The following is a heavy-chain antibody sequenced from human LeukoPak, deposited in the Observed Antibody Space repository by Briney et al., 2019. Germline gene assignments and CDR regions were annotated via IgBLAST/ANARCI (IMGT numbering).Heavy chain of an antibody. CDR1: GGSISSYY. CDR2: IYYSGST. D-gene: IGHD3-10*01. Sequence: SETLSLTCTVSGGSISSYYWSWIRQPPGKGLEWIGYIYYSGSTNYNPSLKSRVTISVDTSKNQFSLKLSSVTAADTAVYYCARDISYYYGSGALDVWGKGTTVTISS. CDR3: ARDISYYYGSGALDV. J-gene: IGHJ6*04. V-gene: IGHV4-59*01.